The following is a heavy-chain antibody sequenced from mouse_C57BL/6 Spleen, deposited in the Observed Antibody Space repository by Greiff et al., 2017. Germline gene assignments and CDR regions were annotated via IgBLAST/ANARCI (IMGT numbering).Heavy chain of an antibody. CDR1: GYSFTDYN. CDR3: ARSQDSSGYVNYAMDY. V-gene: IGHV1-39*01. J-gene: IGHJ4*01. D-gene: IGHD3-2*02. CDR2: INPNYGTT. Sequence: QLQESGPELVKPGASVKISCKASGYSFTDYNMNWVKQSNGKSLEWIGVINPNYGTTSSNQKFKGKATLTVDQSSSTAYMQLNSLTSEDSAVYYCARSQDSSGYVNYAMDYWGQGTSVTVSS.